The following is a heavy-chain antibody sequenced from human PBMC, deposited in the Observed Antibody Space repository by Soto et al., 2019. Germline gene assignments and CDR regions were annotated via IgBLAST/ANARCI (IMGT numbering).Heavy chain of an antibody. Sequence: ASVKVSCKASGYTFTSYGISWVRQAPGQGLEWMGWISAYNGNTNYAQKLQGRVTMTTETSTSTAYMELMSLRSDDTAVYYCARGILGYCSGGSCFPGDDAFDIWGQGTMVTVSS. CDR3: ARGILGYCSGGSCFPGDDAFDI. CDR2: ISAYNGNT. J-gene: IGHJ3*02. CDR1: GYTFTSYG. D-gene: IGHD2-15*01. V-gene: IGHV1-18*01.